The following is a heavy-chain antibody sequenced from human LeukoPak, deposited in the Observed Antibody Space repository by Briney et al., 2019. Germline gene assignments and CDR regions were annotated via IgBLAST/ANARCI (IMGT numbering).Heavy chain of an antibody. CDR1: GFTFSNYA. Sequence: GGSLRLSCAASGFTFSNYAMHWVRQAPSKGLEWVAVISYHGSDKYYADSVKGRFTISRDNSENTVYLQMNSLRADDTAVYYCANNWNMDCWGQGTLVTVSS. D-gene: IGHD1-1*01. V-gene: IGHV3-30-3*01. CDR2: ISYHGSDK. J-gene: IGHJ4*02. CDR3: ANNWNMDC.